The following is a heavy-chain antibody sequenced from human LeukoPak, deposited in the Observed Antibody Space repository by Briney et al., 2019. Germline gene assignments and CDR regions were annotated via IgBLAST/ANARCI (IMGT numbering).Heavy chain of an antibody. CDR3: ARFGLGKHIEVAGIPFDI. J-gene: IGHJ3*02. Sequence: ASVKVSCKASGYTFTSYDINWVRQATGQGLEWMGRMNPNSGNTGYAQKFQGRVTMTRNTSISAAYMELSSLRSDDTALYYCARFGLGKHIEVAGIPFDIWGQGTMVTVSS. D-gene: IGHD6-19*01. V-gene: IGHV1-8*01. CDR1: GYTFTSYD. CDR2: MNPNSGNT.